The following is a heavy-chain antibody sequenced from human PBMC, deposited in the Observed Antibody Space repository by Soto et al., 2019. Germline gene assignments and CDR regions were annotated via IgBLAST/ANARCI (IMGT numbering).Heavy chain of an antibody. CDR2: ISYDXNXK. CDR1: GFTFSSYG. V-gene: IGHV3-30*03. Sequence: QVQLVESGGGVVQPGRSLRLSCAASGFTFSSYGIHWVRQAPGKGLEWVAVISYDXNXKYYADSXKGRFTIXRXNSXXXXXXXXXXXXXXXXXXXXXXXXGPSSGSGAFDIWGQGTMVTVSS. J-gene: IGHJ3*02. D-gene: IGHD3-10*01. CDR3: XXXGPSSGSGAFDI.